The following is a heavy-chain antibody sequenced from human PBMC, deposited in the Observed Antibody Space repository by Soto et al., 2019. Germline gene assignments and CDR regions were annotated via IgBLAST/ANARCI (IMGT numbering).Heavy chain of an antibody. CDR3: ARENYYKMDV. CDR2: ISNSGIT. Sequence: QVQLVESGGGLVKPGGSLRLSCAASGFIFSDYYMTWIRQSPGKGLEWISYISNSGITNYADSVKGRFTISRDNAKNSLYLQMDSLRAEDTAVYYCARENYYKMDVWGQETTVTVSS. CDR1: GFIFSDYY. J-gene: IGHJ6*02. V-gene: IGHV3-11*05.